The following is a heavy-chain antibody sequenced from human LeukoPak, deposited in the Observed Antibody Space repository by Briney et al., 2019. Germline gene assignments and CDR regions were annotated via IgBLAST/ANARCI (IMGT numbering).Heavy chain of an antibody. J-gene: IGHJ4*02. CDR1: GYSFTGYW. D-gene: IGHD6-13*01. V-gene: IGHV5-51*01. CDR2: IYPGDSDT. Sequence: GESLKISCKGSGYSFTGYWIGWVRQMPGKGLEWMGIIYPGDSDTRYSPSFQGQVTISADKSISTAYLQWSSLKASDTAMYYCARQRSSSWYDNDYWGQGTLVTVSS. CDR3: ARQRSSSWYDNDY.